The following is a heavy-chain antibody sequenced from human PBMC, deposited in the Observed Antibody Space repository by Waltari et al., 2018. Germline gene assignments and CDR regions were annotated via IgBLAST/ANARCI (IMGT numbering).Heavy chain of an antibody. Sequence: QVQLQESGPGLVKPSQTLSLTCTVSGGSIRSGSSYWSWIRQPAGKGLEWIGRIYTSVSTNYNPSLKSRVTISVDTSKNQFSLKLSSVTAADTAVYYCARATPFGYSSSFDYWGQGTLVTVSS. J-gene: IGHJ4*02. CDR1: GGSIRSGSSY. D-gene: IGHD6-13*01. CDR3: ARATPFGYSSSFDY. CDR2: IYTSVST. V-gene: IGHV4-61*02.